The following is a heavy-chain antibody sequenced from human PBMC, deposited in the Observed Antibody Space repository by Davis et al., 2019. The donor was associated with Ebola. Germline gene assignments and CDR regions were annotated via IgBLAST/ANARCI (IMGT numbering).Heavy chain of an antibody. CDR2: ISAYNGNT. D-gene: IGHD1-26*01. V-gene: IGHV1-18*01. Sequence: ASVTVSCKASGYTFTSYGISWVRQAPGQGLEWMGWISAYNGNTNYAQKLQGRVTMTTDTSTSTAHMELRSLRSDDTAVYYCARVSGSSHYYYYGMDVWGQGTTVTVSS. CDR1: GYTFTSYG. J-gene: IGHJ6*02. CDR3: ARVSGSSHYYYYGMDV.